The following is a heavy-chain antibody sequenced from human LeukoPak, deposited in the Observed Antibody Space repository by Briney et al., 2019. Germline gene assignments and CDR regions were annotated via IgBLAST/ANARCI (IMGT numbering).Heavy chain of an antibody. V-gene: IGHV4-34*01. Sequence: SETLSLTCAVYGGSFSGYYWSWIRQPPGKGLEWIGEINHSGSTNYNPSLKSRVTISVDTSKNQFSLKLSSVTAADTAVYYCARISKYSSSWYRGYYYYYMDVWGKGTTVTVSS. D-gene: IGHD6-13*01. CDR3: ARISKYSSSWYRGYYYYYMDV. CDR1: GGSFSGYY. J-gene: IGHJ6*03. CDR2: INHSGST.